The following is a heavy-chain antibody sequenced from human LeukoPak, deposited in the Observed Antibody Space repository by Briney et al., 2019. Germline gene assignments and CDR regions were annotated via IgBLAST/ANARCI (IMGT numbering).Heavy chain of an antibody. V-gene: IGHV3-23*01. CDR3: ARGGLRFFDY. CDR1: GLIFSSYA. J-gene: IGHJ4*02. D-gene: IGHD4-17*01. CDR2: TSSSGGDT. Sequence: PGGSLRLSCAASGLIFSSYAMSWVRQAPGKGLEWVSGTSSSGGDTYYADSVKGRFTISRDNSKNTLHLQMNSLRADDTAVYFCARGGLRFFDYWGQGTLVTVSS.